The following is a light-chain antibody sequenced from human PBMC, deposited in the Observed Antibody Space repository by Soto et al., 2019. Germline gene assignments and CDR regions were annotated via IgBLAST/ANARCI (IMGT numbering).Light chain of an antibody. CDR1: QSVSSN. Sequence: EMVMTQSPATLSVSPGERATLSCRASQSVSSNLAWYQQKPGQAPRLLIYGASTRATGIPARFSGSWSGTECTLTISSLQSEDLAVYYCQQYNNWPPWTFGQGTKVEIK. CDR3: QQYNNWPPWT. V-gene: IGKV3-15*01. J-gene: IGKJ1*01. CDR2: GAS.